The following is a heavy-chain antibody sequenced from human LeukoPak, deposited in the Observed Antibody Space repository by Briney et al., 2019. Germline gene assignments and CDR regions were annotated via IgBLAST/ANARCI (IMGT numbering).Heavy chain of an antibody. D-gene: IGHD3-9*01. CDR1: GYTFTSYG. V-gene: IGHV1-18*04. CDR3: ARLPLYYDILTGYYTYYYYYGMDV. CDR2: ISAYNGNT. Sequence: ASVKVSCEASGYTFTSYGISWVRQAPGQGLEWMGWISAYNGNTNYAQKLQGRVTMTTDTSTSTAYMELRSLRSDDTAVYYCARLPLYYDILTGYYTYYYYYGMDVWGKGTTVTVSS. J-gene: IGHJ6*04.